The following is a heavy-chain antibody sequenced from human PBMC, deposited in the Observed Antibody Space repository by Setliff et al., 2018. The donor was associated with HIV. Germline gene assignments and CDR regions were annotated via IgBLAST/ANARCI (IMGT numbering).Heavy chain of an antibody. CDR3: ARVVVPGDAFDI. Sequence: QPGRSLRLSCAASGFTVSSNYMTWVRQAPGKGLEWVSVIYSGGSTYYADSVKGRFTISRDNSKNTLYLQMNSLRAEDTAVYYCARVVVPGDAFDIWGQGTMVTVSS. J-gene: IGHJ3*02. CDR1: GFTVSSNY. V-gene: IGHV3-66*02. CDR2: IYSGGST. D-gene: IGHD2-15*01.